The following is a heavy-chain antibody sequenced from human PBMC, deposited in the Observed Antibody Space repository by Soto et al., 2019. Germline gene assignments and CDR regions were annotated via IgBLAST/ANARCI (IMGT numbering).Heavy chain of an antibody. CDR3: TRDPVSDSTSSRCPTYYYYFYLDV. CDR2: IRYDGSNK. V-gene: IGHV3-33*01. D-gene: IGHD6-6*01. Sequence: QVQLVESGGGVVQPGRSLRLSCAASGFIFSTYGMHWVRQAPGKGLEWVAVIRYDGSNKYYEDSVKGRFTICRDNSKNTLYLQMNILSAEATAVYYCTRDPVSDSTSSRCPTYYYYFYLDVCCKGTTVTVSS. J-gene: IGHJ6*03. CDR1: GFIFSTYG.